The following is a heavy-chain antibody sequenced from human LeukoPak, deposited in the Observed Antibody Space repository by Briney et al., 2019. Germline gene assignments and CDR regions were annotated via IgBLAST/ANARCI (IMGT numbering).Heavy chain of an antibody. Sequence: SETLSLTCTVSGGSIIDYYWSWIRQSAGKGLEWIGRISSSGSTDYNPSLKTRLTMSVDTSKNQLSLELSSVTAADTAVYYCARDCSSTSCYVVFDYWGQGTQVTVSS. V-gene: IGHV4-4*07. CDR1: GGSIIDYY. CDR2: ISSSGST. CDR3: ARDCSSTSCYVVFDY. J-gene: IGHJ4*02. D-gene: IGHD2-2*01.